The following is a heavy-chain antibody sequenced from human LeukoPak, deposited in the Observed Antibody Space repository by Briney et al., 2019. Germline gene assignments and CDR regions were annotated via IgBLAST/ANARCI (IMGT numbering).Heavy chain of an antibody. CDR1: GFTFSSYS. Sequence: GGSLRLSCAASGFTFSSYSMNWVRQAPGKGLEWVSSISSSSSYIYYADSVKGRFTIPRDNAKNSLYLQMNSLRAEDTAVYYCARDSSSWYFDYWGQGTLVTVSS. CDR2: ISSSSSYI. J-gene: IGHJ4*02. V-gene: IGHV3-21*01. D-gene: IGHD6-13*01. CDR3: ARDSSSWYFDY.